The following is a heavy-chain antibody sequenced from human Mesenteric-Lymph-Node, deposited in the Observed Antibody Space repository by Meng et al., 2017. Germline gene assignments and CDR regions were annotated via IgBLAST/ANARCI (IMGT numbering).Heavy chain of an antibody. Sequence: GESLKISCAASGFTFDDYGMSWVRQAPGKGLEWVSGINWNGGSTGYADSVKGRFTISRDNAKNSLYLQMNSLRAEDTALYYCARDSETRHGYDSSGYYPDAFDIWGQGTMVTVSS. V-gene: IGHV3-20*04. CDR2: INWNGGST. CDR3: ARDSETRHGYDSSGYYPDAFDI. J-gene: IGHJ3*02. CDR1: GFTFDDYG. D-gene: IGHD3-22*01.